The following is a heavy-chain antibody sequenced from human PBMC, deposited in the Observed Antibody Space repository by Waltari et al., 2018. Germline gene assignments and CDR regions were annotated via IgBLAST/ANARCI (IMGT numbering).Heavy chain of an antibody. CDR2: ISWDGGST. J-gene: IGHJ4*02. CDR3: AKAGGDGGGTPLAE. CDR1: GFTFDDST. D-gene: IGHD2-21*02. Sequence: EVKLVESGGVVVQPGGSLRLSCAASGFTFDDSTMHWGRQAPGKGLEWVSLISWDGGSTYYADSVKGRFTISRDNSKNSLYLQMNSLRAEDTALYYCAKAGGDGGGTPLAEWDQGTLVTVSS. V-gene: IGHV3-43*01.